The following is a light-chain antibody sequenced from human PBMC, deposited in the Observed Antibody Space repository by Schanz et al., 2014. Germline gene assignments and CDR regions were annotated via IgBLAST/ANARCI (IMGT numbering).Light chain of an antibody. CDR2: GAS. Sequence: EIVLTQSPGTLSLSPGERATLSCRASQSVWSDHLAWYQQKPGQAPRLLIYGASTRASGIPDRFSGSGSGTDFTLTTSRLEPGDFAVFYCHQYGYSPITFGQGTRLEIK. CDR1: QSVWSDH. CDR3: HQYGYSPIT. J-gene: IGKJ5*01. V-gene: IGKV3-20*01.